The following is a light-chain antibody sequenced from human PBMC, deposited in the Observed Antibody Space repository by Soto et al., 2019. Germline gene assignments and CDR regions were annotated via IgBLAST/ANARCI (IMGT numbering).Light chain of an antibody. J-gene: IGLJ1*01. CDR3: CSYAGTYV. Sequence: QFALAQPRSVSGSPGQSVTISCTGTSSDVGGYNYVSWYQQHPGKAPKVIIYDVSKRPSGVPDRFSGSKSGNSASLTISGLQAEDEADYHCCSYAGTYVFGTGTKVTVL. CDR2: DVS. V-gene: IGLV2-11*01. CDR1: SSDVGGYNY.